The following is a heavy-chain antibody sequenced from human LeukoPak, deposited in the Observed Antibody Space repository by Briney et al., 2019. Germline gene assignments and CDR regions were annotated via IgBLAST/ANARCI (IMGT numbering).Heavy chain of an antibody. D-gene: IGHD3-10*01. CDR2: ISWNSGSI. V-gene: IGHV3-9*01. J-gene: IGHJ4*02. CDR1: GFTFDDYA. CDR3: AKDMGVTMVRGVIN. Sequence: GGSLRLSCAASGFTFDDYAMHWVRQAPGKGLEWVSGISWNSGSIGYADSVKGRFTISRDNAKNSLYLQMNSLRAEDTALYYCAKDMGVTMVRGVINWGQGTLVTVSS.